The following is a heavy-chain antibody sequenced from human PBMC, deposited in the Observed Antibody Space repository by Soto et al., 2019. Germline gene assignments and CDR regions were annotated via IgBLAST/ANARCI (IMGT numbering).Heavy chain of an antibody. D-gene: IGHD3-10*01. Sequence: GGSLRLSCAASGFTFSSYGMHWVRQAPGKGLEWVAVIWYDGSNKYYADSVKGRFTISRDNSKNTLYLQMNSLRAEDTAVYYCASLSITMVRGVTPFDYWGQGTLVTVSS. V-gene: IGHV3-33*01. CDR2: IWYDGSNK. J-gene: IGHJ4*02. CDR3: ASLSITMVRGVTPFDY. CDR1: GFTFSSYG.